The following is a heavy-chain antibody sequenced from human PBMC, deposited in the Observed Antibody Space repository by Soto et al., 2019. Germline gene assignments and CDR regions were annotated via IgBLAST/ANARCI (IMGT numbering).Heavy chain of an antibody. D-gene: IGHD5-12*01. CDR3: AREVPISAVNYIDH. CDR1: GFSLSDFW. Sequence: LRLSCAASGFSLSDFWMHWIRQAPGKGLVWVARISDDAITRSYADFVEGRFTISRDNAKNMVYLQLNSLTTDDTAFYYCAREVPISAVNYIDHWGQGALVTVFS. J-gene: IGHJ4*02. CDR2: ISDDAITR. V-gene: IGHV3-74*01.